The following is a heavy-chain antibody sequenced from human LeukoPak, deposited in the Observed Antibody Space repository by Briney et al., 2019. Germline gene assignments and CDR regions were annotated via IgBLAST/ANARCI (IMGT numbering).Heavy chain of an antibody. D-gene: IGHD3-22*01. CDR1: GFTFSSYG. V-gene: IGHV3-30*18. CDR3: AKGDSSGYYFPSFRFDP. Sequence: GRSLRLSCAASGFTFSSYGMHWVRQAPGKGLEWVAVISYDGSNKYYADSVKGRFTISRDNSKNTLYLQMNSLRAEDTAVYYCAKGDSSGYYFPSFRFDPWGRGTLVTVSS. J-gene: IGHJ5*02. CDR2: ISYDGSNK.